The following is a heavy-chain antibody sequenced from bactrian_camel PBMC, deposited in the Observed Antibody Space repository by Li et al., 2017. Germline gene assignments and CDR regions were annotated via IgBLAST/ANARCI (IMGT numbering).Heavy chain of an antibody. CDR2: IDDVDST. Sequence: HVQLVESGGGSVQAGGSLRLSSAASGYTYSSYCMGWYRRTPGKEREAVAAIDDVDSTSYANFAKGRFTISRDDAKKTLYLQMDNLKPEDSATYRCAASWDVTAREALGSIASPEFGYWGEGTQVTVS. V-gene: IGHV3S1*01. CDR3: AASWDVTAREALGSIASPEFGY. D-gene: IGHD3*01. CDR1: GYTYSSYC. J-gene: IGHJ6*01.